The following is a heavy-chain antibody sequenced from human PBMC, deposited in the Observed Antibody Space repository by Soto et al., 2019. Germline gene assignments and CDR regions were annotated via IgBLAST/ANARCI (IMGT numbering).Heavy chain of an antibody. CDR3: ASSNWNDEYYFDY. Sequence: GSLRLSCAASGFTFSSYSMNWVRQAPGKGLEWVSSISSSSSYIYYADSVKGRFTISRDNAKNSLYLQMNSLRAEDTAVYYCASSNWNDEYYFDYWGQGTLVTVSS. CDR1: GFTFSSYS. V-gene: IGHV3-21*01. CDR2: ISSSSSYI. D-gene: IGHD1-20*01. J-gene: IGHJ4*02.